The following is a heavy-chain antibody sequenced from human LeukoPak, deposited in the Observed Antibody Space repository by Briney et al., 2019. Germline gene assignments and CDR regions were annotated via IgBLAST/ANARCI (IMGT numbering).Heavy chain of an antibody. D-gene: IGHD6-6*01. J-gene: IGHJ5*02. V-gene: IGHV3-21*01. CDR3: ARERIAARGFDP. Sequence: TGGSLRLSCAASGFTFSSYSMNWVRQAPGKGLEWVSSISSSSSYIYYADSVKGRFTISRDNAKNSLYLQMNSLRAEDTAVYYCARERIAARGFDPWGQGTLVTVSS. CDR2: ISSSSSYI. CDR1: GFTFSSYS.